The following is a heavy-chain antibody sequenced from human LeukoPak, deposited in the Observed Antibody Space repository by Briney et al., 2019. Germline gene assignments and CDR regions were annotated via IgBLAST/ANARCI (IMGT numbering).Heavy chain of an antibody. J-gene: IGHJ6*03. D-gene: IGHD6-19*01. Sequence: KPSETLSLTCTVSGGSISSYYWSWIRQPPGKGLEWIGYIYYSGSTNYNPSLKSRVTISVDTSKNQFSLKLSSVTAADTAVYYCARGGSGWYRVYYYYMTSGAKGPRSPSP. CDR2: IYYSGST. CDR3: ARGGSGWYRVYYYYMTS. V-gene: IGHV4-59*01. CDR1: GGSISSYY.